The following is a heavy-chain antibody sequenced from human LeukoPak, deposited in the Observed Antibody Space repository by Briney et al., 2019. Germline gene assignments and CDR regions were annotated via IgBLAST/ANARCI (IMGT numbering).Heavy chain of an antibody. D-gene: IGHD5-24*01. V-gene: IGHV4-31*03. CDR3: ARHGGRDGYPFDY. Sequence: SQTLSLTCTVSGVSISSGGYYWSWIRQHPGKGLEWIGYMYFSGITSYNPSLKSRVTISVDSSKNQFSLKLSSVTAADTAVYYCARHGGRDGYPFDYWGQGTLVTVSS. CDR2: MYFSGIT. J-gene: IGHJ4*02. CDR1: GVSISSGGYY.